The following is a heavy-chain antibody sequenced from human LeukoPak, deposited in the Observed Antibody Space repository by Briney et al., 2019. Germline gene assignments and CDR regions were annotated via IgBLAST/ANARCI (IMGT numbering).Heavy chain of an antibody. CDR3: AKDKEIQPWLRYYFDY. CDR1: GLSFSSYG. CDR2: VSGSGGST. Sequence: GGSLRLSCAASGLSFSSYGMHWVRQAPGKGLEWVSAVSGSGGSTYYADSVKGRFTISRDNSKNTLYLQMNNLRAEDTAVYYCAKDKEIQPWLRYYFDYWGQGTLVTVSS. V-gene: IGHV3-23*01. D-gene: IGHD5-18*01. J-gene: IGHJ4*02.